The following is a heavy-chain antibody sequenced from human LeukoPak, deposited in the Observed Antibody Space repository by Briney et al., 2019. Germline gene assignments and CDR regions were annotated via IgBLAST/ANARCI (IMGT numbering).Heavy chain of an antibody. D-gene: IGHD4-17*01. CDR2: INPNGGDT. CDR3: ARDYDYGDYVEYMDV. CDR1: GYTFTGYY. V-gene: IGHV1-2*02. J-gene: IGHJ6*03. Sequence: GASVKVSCKASGYTFTGYYMHWVRQAPGQGLQWMGWINPNGGDTNYAQKFQGRVTMTRDTSISTAYMELSRLRSDDTAVYYCARDYDYGDYVEYMDVWGKGTTVTVSS.